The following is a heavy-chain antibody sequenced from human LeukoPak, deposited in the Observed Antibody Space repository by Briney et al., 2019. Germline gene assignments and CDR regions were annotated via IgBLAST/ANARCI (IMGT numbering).Heavy chain of an antibody. J-gene: IGHJ4*02. D-gene: IGHD4-17*01. V-gene: IGHV3-7*01. Sequence: RGSLRLSCAASGFTFSSYWMSWVRQAPGKGLEWVANIKQDGSEKYYVDSVKGRFTISRDNAKNSLYLQMNSLRAEDTAVYYCARENDYGDAHFDHWGQGTLVTVSS. CDR1: GFTFSSYW. CDR3: ARENDYGDAHFDH. CDR2: IKQDGSEK.